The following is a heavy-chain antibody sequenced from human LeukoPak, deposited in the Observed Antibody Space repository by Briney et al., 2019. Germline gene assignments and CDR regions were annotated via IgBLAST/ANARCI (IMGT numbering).Heavy chain of an antibody. J-gene: IGHJ6*04. Sequence: SETLSLTCTVSGGSVSSGSYYWSWMPQPPGKGLEWIGYIYYSGSTNYNPSLKSRVTISVDTSKNQFSLKLSSVTAADTGVYYCARAGGYDILDGMDVWGKGTTVTVSS. V-gene: IGHV4-61*01. D-gene: IGHD3-9*01. CDR1: GGSVSSGSYY. CDR3: ARAGGYDILDGMDV. CDR2: IYYSGST.